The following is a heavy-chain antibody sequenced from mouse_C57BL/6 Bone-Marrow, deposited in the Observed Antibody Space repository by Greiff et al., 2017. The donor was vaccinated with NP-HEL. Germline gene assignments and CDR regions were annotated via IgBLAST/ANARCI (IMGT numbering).Heavy chain of an antibody. CDR1: GYTFTSYW. Sequence: QVQLQQSGPELVKPGASVKMSCKASGYTFTSYWMHWVKQRPGRGLEWIGRIDPNSGGTKYNEKFKSKATLTVDKPSSTAYMQLSSLTSEDSAVYYCAKGAFYYGNYDWFDYWGQGTTLTVSS. CDR3: AKGAFYYGNYDWFDY. CDR2: IDPNSGGT. J-gene: IGHJ2*01. V-gene: IGHV1-72*01. D-gene: IGHD2-1*01.